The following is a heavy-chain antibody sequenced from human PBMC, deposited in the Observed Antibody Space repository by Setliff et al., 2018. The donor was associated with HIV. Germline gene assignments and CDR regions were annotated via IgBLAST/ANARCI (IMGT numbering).Heavy chain of an antibody. CDR3: ARGWEGGMDY. D-gene: IGHD1-26*01. CDR2: INPSGGST. J-gene: IGHJ4*02. Sequence: RASVKVSCKASGYTFTRYFIHCVRQAPGQGLEWLGMINPSGGSTWYAQKFQGRVTMTGDTSTNTLYMELSSLRSEDTAVYYCARGWEGGMDYWGQGTLVTVSS. V-gene: IGHV1-46*01. CDR1: GYTFTRYF.